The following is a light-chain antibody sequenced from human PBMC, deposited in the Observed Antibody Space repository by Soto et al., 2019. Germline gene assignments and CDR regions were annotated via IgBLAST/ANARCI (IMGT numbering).Light chain of an antibody. CDR2: EVT. J-gene: IGLJ3*02. CDR1: GNVGSFKY. V-gene: IGLV2-14*01. Sequence: QSALTQPASVSGSPGQSITMSCTGIGNVGSFKYVSWYQHHPGKAPKLLIYEVTNRPSGVSNRFSGSKSANTASLAISGLQSEDEADYFCAAWDDTFWVFGGGTKVTVL. CDR3: AAWDDTFWV.